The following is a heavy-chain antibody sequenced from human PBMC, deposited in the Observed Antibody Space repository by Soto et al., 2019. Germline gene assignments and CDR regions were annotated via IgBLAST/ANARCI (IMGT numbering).Heavy chain of an antibody. CDR2: IYYSGST. D-gene: IGHD3-22*01. Sequence: PSETLSLTCTVSGGSISSGGYSWTWIRQHPGKGLEWIGYIYYSGSTYYKPSLKSRVTISVDTSKNQLSLKLSSVTAEDTAVYYCARDDYPYYDDSSGYHFDYWGQGTLVTVSS. J-gene: IGHJ4*02. V-gene: IGHV4-31*03. CDR3: ARDDYPYYDDSSGYHFDY. CDR1: GGSISSGGYS.